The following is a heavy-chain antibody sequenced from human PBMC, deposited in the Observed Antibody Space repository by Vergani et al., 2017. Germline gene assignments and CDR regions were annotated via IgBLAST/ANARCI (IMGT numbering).Heavy chain of an antibody. CDR2: IIPIFGTA. CDR3: VMGYDSNYYYGMDV. J-gene: IGHJ6*02. V-gene: IGHV1-69*01. D-gene: IGHD5-12*01. Sequence: VELVQSGPEMRKPGESLKISCKGSEYSFGNYWIGWVRQMPGKGLEWMGGIIPIFGTANYAQKFQGRVTITADESTSTAYMELSSLRSEDTAVYYCVMGYDSNYYYGMDVWGQGTTVTVSS. CDR1: EYSFGNYW.